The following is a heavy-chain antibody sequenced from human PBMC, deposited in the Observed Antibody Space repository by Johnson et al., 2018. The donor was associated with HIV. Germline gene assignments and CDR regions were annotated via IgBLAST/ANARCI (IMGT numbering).Heavy chain of an antibody. CDR2: IYHTGSEK. V-gene: IGHV3-7*01. CDR3: ARDSGVPGNDAFDI. D-gene: IGHD3-10*01. CDR1: GFTFSASA. Sequence: MLLVESGGGVVQPGRSLRLSCAASGFTFSASAMHWVRQAPGKGLEWMAKIYHTGSEKYYVDSVKGRFTSSRDNSKNSLYLQLSSLRSEDTAVYYCARDSGVPGNDAFDIWGQGTMVTVSS. J-gene: IGHJ3*02.